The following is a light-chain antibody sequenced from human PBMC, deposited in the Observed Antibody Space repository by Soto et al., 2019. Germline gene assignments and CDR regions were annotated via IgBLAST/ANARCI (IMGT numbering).Light chain of an antibody. CDR2: AAS. CDR3: QQYGSSPYT. Sequence: DIVLTQSPGTLSLSPGEGATLSCRASQSVSSSYLGWYQQKPGQAPRLLIFAASSRATGIPDRFSGSGSGTDCTLTISRLESENFAVYYCQQYGSSPYTFVQGTKLEIK. J-gene: IGKJ2*01. CDR1: QSVSSSY. V-gene: IGKV3-20*01.